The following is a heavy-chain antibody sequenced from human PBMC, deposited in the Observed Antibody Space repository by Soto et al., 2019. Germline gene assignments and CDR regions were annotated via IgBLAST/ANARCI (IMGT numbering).Heavy chain of an antibody. D-gene: IGHD3-3*01. Sequence: GGSLRLSCAASGFTFSSYWMSWVRQAPGKGLEWVANIKQDGSEKYYVDSVKGRFTISRDNAKNSLYLQMNSLRAEDTAVYYSARERRRKTVGYYDFWSGYSEIDYWGQGTLVTVSS. CDR1: GFTFSSYW. V-gene: IGHV3-7*01. J-gene: IGHJ4*02. CDR3: ARERRRKTVGYYDFWSGYSEIDY. CDR2: IKQDGSEK.